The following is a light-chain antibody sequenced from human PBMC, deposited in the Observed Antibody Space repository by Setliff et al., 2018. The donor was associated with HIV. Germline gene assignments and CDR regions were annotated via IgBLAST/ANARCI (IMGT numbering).Light chain of an antibody. CDR3: GTWDNRLSTVA. J-gene: IGLJ2*01. Sequence: QSVLPQPPSVSAAPGQKVTITCSGSNSNIGYSFVSWYQQLPGTAPKLLIFDNTHRPSGIPDRFSGSKSGTSATLGITGLQTGDEADYYCGTWDNRLSTVAFGGGTQLTVL. V-gene: IGLV1-51*01. CDR1: NSNIGYSF. CDR2: DNT.